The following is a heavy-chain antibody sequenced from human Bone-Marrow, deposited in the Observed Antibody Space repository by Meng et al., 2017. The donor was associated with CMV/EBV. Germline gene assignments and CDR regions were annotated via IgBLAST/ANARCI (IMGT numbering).Heavy chain of an antibody. CDR1: GFTFINYA. J-gene: IGHJ4*02. Sequence: GESLKISCAASGFTFINYAMHWVRQAPGKGLEWVAVISYDGGNEYYADSVKGRFTISRDNSKNTLYLQMHSLRAEDTAVYYCARTYYYDSRGQYYFDYWGQGTLVTVSS. CDR2: ISYDGGNE. V-gene: IGHV3-30*04. CDR3: ARTYYYDSRGQYYFDY. D-gene: IGHD3-22*01.